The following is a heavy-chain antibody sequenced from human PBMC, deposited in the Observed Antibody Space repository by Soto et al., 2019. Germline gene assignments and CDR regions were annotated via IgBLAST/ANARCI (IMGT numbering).Heavy chain of an antibody. J-gene: IGHJ4*02. V-gene: IGHV1-18*04. D-gene: IGHD5-18*01. CDR1: GYTFHNYC. CDR3: ARDRFTAMVTGY. Sequence: ASVEVSGKASGYTFHNYCISWVRQAPGQGLEWIGWIDTYNGNTNYAQKLQGRVTMTTDTSTSTAYMELKSLRSDDTAMYYCARDRFTAMVTGYWGQGTLVTVSS. CDR2: IDTYNGNT.